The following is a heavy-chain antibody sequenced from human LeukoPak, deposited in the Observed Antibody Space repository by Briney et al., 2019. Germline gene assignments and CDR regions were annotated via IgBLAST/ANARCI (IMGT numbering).Heavy chain of an antibody. CDR2: ISSDGRST. V-gene: IGHV3-74*01. Sequence: GGSLRLSCAASGFTFSNYWMYWVRQCPGKGLVWVSRISSDGRSTNYADSVKGRFTISRDNAKNTLFLQVNSLRADDTAVYYCARGRSGNYYDYWGQGTLVTVSS. J-gene: IGHJ4*02. D-gene: IGHD1-26*01. CDR3: ARGRSGNYYDY. CDR1: GFTFSNYW.